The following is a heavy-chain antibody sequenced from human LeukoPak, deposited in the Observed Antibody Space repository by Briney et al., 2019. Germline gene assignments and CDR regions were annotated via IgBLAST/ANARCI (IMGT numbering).Heavy chain of an antibody. CDR2: ISGSGGST. Sequence: PGGSLRLSSVASGFTFSSYAMSWVRQAPGKGLEWVSVISGSGGSTYYADSVKGRFTISRDNSKNTLYLQMNSLRAEDTAVYYCAKDRGSSWYGGYFDYWGQGTLVTVSS. CDR1: GFTFSSYA. J-gene: IGHJ4*02. D-gene: IGHD6-13*01. CDR3: AKDRGSSWYGGYFDY. V-gene: IGHV3-23*01.